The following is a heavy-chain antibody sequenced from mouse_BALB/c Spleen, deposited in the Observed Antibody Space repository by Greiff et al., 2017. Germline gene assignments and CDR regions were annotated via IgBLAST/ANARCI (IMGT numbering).Heavy chain of an antibody. CDR3: ARGIYYYAMDD. Sequence: VQLQQSGAELMKPGASVKISCKATGYTFSSYWIEWVKQRPGHGLEWIGEILPGSGSTNYNEKFKGKATFTADTSSNTAYMQLSSLTSEDSAVYYCARGIYYYAMDDWGQGTSVTVSS. CDR2: ILPGSGST. V-gene: IGHV1-9*01. CDR1: GYTFSSYW. J-gene: IGHJ4*01.